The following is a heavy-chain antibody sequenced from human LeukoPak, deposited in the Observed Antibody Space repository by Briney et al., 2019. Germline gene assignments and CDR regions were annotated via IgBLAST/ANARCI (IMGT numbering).Heavy chain of an antibody. V-gene: IGHV4-4*07. J-gene: IGHJ6*03. CDR3: ARDDAYYYYYYMDV. Sequence: TPSETLSLTCTVSGGSISSYYWSWIRQPAGKGLEWIGRIYTSGSTNYNPSLKSRVTISVDTSKNQFSLKLSSVTAADTAVYYCARDDAYYYYYYMDVWGKGTTVTVSS. CDR2: IYTSGST. D-gene: IGHD2-2*01. CDR1: GGSISSYY.